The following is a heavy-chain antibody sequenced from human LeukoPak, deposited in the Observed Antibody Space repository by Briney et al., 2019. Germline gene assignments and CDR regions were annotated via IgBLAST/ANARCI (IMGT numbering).Heavy chain of an antibody. V-gene: IGHV3-11*04. CDR3: ARDSAFGIAARSVDY. CDR1: GFTFSDYY. CDR2: ISSSGSII. D-gene: IGHD6-6*01. Sequence: PGGSLRLSCAASGFTFSDYYMSWIRQAPGKGLEWVSYISSSGSIIYYADSVKGRFTISRDNAKNSLYLQMNSLRAEDTAVYYCARDSAFGIAARSVDYWGQGTLVTVSS. J-gene: IGHJ4*02.